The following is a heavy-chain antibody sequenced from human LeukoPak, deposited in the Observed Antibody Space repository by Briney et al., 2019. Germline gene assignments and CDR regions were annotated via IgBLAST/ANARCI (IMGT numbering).Heavy chain of an antibody. J-gene: IGHJ4*02. D-gene: IGHD6-6*01. CDR2: MKPNSGNT. CDR3: ARGRFLYSSSSGYFDY. V-gene: IGHV1-8*01. CDR1: GYTFTSYD. Sequence: ASVKVSCKASGYTFTSYDINWVRQATGQGLEWMGWMKPNSGNTGYAQKSQGRVTMTRNTSISTAYMELSSLRSEDTAVYYCARGRFLYSSSSGYFDYWGQGTLVTVSS.